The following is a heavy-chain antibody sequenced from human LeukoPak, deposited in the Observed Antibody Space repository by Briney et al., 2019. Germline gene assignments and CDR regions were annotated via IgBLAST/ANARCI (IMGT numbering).Heavy chain of an antibody. CDR1: GFTFSSYA. Sequence: PGGSLRLSCSASGFTFSSYAMHWVRQAPGKGLEYVSAISNNGGSTYYADSVKGRFTISRDNSKNTLYLQMSSLRAEDTAVYYCVKYGYDILSTPLHFDYWGQGTLVTVSS. J-gene: IGHJ4*02. CDR3: VKYGYDILSTPLHFDY. D-gene: IGHD3-9*01. CDR2: ISNNGGST. V-gene: IGHV3-64D*06.